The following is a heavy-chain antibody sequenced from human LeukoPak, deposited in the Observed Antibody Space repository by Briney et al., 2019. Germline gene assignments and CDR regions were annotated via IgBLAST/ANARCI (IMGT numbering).Heavy chain of an antibody. CDR1: GYSISSDYY. D-gene: IGHD1-26*01. V-gene: IGHV4-38-2*02. J-gene: IGHJ3*02. CDR2: IYHSGST. CDR3: ARWEESDAFNI. Sequence: PSETLSLTCTVSGYSISSDYYWGWVRQPPGKGLEWIGSIYHSGSTYYNPSLKSRVTISVDTSKNQFSLKLSSVTAADTALYYCARWEESDAFNIWGQGTMVTVSS.